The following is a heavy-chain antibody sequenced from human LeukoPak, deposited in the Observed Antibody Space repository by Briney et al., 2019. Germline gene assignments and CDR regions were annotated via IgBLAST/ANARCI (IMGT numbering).Heavy chain of an antibody. V-gene: IGHV4-39*07. CDR1: GGSISSSSYY. D-gene: IGHD2-15*01. Sequence: PSETLSLTCTVSGGSISSSSYYWGWIRQPPGKGLEWIGSIYYSGSTYYNPSLKSRVTISVDTSKNQFSLKLSSVTAADTAVYYCARGGVVVAATQVLNYFDYWGQGTLVTVSS. J-gene: IGHJ4*02. CDR2: IYYSGST. CDR3: ARGGVVVAATQVLNYFDY.